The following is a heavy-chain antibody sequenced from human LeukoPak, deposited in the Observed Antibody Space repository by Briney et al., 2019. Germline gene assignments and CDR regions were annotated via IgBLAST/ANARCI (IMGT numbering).Heavy chain of an antibody. CDR3: ARDTRRGYSYGYLDY. CDR1: GLTFSSYA. Sequence: GGSLRLSCAASGLTFSSYAMHWVRQAPGKGLEWVAVISYDGSNKYYADSVKGRFTISRDNSKNTLYLQMNSLRAEDTAVYYCARDTRRGYSYGYLDYWGQGTLVTVSS. CDR2: ISYDGSNK. D-gene: IGHD5-18*01. V-gene: IGHV3-30-3*01. J-gene: IGHJ4*02.